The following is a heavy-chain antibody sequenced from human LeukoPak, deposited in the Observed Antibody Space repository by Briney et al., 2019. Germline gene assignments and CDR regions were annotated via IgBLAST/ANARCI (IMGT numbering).Heavy chain of an antibody. J-gene: IGHJ6*04. CDR3: ARGRSLWFGDPRRMDV. V-gene: IGHV4-34*01. CDR2: INHSGST. Sequence: SETLSLTCAVYGGSFSGYYWSWIRQPPGKGLEWIGEINHSGSTNYNPSLKSRVTISVDTSKNQFSLKLSSVTAADTAVYYCARGRSLWFGDPRRMDVWGKGTTVTVSS. CDR1: GGSFSGYY. D-gene: IGHD3-10*01.